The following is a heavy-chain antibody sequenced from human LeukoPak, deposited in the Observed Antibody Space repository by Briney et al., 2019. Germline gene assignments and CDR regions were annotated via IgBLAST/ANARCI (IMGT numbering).Heavy chain of an antibody. D-gene: IGHD6-13*01. CDR1: GFTVNNNY. CDR3: ASAIGSIWYEFDY. CDR2: IYSGGYT. J-gene: IGHJ4*02. Sequence: PGGSLRLSSAASGFTVNNNYMSWVRQAPGRGLEWVSVIYSGGYTYYAGSVKGRFTISRDNSKNTLYLQMNSLRADDTAVYYCASAIGSIWYEFDYWGQGTLVTVSS. V-gene: IGHV3-53*01.